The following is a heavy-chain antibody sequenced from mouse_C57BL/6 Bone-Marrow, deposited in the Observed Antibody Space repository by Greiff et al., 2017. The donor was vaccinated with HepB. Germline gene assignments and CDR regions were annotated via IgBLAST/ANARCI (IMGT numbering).Heavy chain of an antibody. J-gene: IGHJ4*01. V-gene: IGHV5-4*01. CDR1: GFTFSSYA. CDR2: ISDGGSYT. CDR3: ARDRPHYDYYAMDY. Sequence: EVKVEESGGGLVKPGGSLKLSCAASGFTFSSYAMSWVRQTPEKRLEWVATISDGGSYTYYPDNVKGRFTISRDNAKNNLYLQMSHLKSEDTAMYYCARDRPHYDYYAMDYWGQGTSVTVSS. D-gene: IGHD1-1*01.